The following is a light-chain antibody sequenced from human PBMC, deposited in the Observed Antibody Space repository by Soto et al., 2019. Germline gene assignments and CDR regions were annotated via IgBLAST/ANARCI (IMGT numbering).Light chain of an antibody. Sequence: QSALTQPPSASGSPGQSVTISCTGSSSDVGGYNYVSWYQQHPGKAPKLMIYEVNKRPSGVPDRFSGSKSGNTASLTVSGLQAEDEAHYYCSSYAGNKGHVFGTGTKLTVL. J-gene: IGLJ1*01. CDR2: EVN. CDR3: SSYAGNKGHV. V-gene: IGLV2-8*01. CDR1: SSDVGGYNY.